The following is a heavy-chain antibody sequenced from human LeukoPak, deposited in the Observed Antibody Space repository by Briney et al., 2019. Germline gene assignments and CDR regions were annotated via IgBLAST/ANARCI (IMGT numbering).Heavy chain of an antibody. CDR3: AKESYGMSSGWGSYDSMRFFDY. J-gene: IGHJ4*02. CDR2: ISGSGGST. V-gene: IGHV3-23*01. D-gene: IGHD3-16*01. Sequence: PGGSLRLSCAASGFTFSSYAMSWVRQAPGKGLECVSAISGSGGSTYYADSVKGRFTISRDNSKNTLYLQMNSLRAEDTAVYYCAKESYGMSSGWGSYDSMRFFDYWGQGTLVTVSS. CDR1: GFTFSSYA.